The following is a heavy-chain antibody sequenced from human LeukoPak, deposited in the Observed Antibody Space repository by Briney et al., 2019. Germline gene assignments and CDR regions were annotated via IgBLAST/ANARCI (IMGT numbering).Heavy chain of an antibody. V-gene: IGHV3-48*04. CDR3: AKTSGWHHDY. D-gene: IGHD6-19*01. CDR2: ISSGASSV. Sequence: GGSLRLSCAASGFTFSSYSMNWVRQAPGKGLEWVSYISSGASSVYYADSVKGRFTISRDNARNSLYLQMNSLRAEDTAVYYCAKTSGWHHDYWGQGTLVTVSS. CDR1: GFTFSSYS. J-gene: IGHJ4*02.